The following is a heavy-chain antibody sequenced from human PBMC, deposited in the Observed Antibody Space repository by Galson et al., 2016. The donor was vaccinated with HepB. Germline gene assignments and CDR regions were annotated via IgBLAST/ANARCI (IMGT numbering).Heavy chain of an antibody. V-gene: IGHV1-18*01. CDR2: ISAYNGNT. D-gene: IGHD2-2*02. J-gene: IGHJ6*02. Sequence: SVKVSCKASGYTFTSYGISWVRQAPGHGLEWMGWISAYNGNTNFAQNLQGRVTMTTDTSTTTAYMALRSLRSDDTAVYYCARDPAYCSSTSCYRSPGLNYYYYAMDVWGQGTTVTVSS. CDR3: ARDPAYCSSTSCYRSPGLNYYYYAMDV. CDR1: GYTFTSYG.